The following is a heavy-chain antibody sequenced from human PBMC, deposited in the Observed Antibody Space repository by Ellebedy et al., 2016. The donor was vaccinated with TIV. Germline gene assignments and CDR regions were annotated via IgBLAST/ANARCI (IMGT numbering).Heavy chain of an antibody. Sequence: GESLKISCAASGFTFSSYWMSWVRQAPGKGLEWVANIKQDGSEKYYVDSVKGRFTISRDNAKNSLYLQMNSLRAEDTAVYYCAREGSRDGMDVWGQGTTVTVSS. CDR2: IKQDGSEK. CDR3: AREGSRDGMDV. J-gene: IGHJ6*02. V-gene: IGHV3-7*03. CDR1: GFTFSSYW.